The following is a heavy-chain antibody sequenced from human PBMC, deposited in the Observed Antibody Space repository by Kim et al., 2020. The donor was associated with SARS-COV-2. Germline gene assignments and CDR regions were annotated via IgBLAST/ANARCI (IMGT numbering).Heavy chain of an antibody. D-gene: IGHD6-13*01. CDR3: ARIMAAAGTGDY. J-gene: IGHJ4*02. V-gene: IGHV4-34*01. Sequence: NSDPSLKSRVTISVDTSKNQFSLKLSSVTAADTAVYYCARIMAAAGTGDYWGQGTLVTVSS.